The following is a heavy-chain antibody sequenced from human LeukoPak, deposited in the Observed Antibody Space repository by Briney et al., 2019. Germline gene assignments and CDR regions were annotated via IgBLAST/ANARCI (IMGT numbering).Heavy chain of an antibody. D-gene: IGHD4-17*01. CDR3: ARDYGDRCFDY. Sequence: GGSLRLSCAASGFTFSNYGMNWVRQAPGKGLEWVSSIRSSSTYIYYADSVKGRFTISRDNAKNSLNLQMNSLRAEDTAVYYCARDYGDRCFDYWGQGTLVTVSS. CDR1: GFTFSNYG. CDR2: IRSSSTYI. V-gene: IGHV3-21*01. J-gene: IGHJ4*02.